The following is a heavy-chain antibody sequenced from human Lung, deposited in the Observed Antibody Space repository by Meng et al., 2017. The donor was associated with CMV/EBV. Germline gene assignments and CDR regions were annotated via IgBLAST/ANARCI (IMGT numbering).Heavy chain of an antibody. Sequence: GGSLRLXCAASGFTFSKSWIHWVRQAPGKGLVWVSRINDDGSSTTYADSVKGRFTVSRDNAKDTLCLQMSSLRAEDTAVYYCATETFHEFGSGYVPFDYWGQGXLVTVSS. D-gene: IGHD3-3*01. J-gene: IGHJ4*02. V-gene: IGHV3-74*01. CDR1: GFTFSKSW. CDR3: ATETFHEFGSGYVPFDY. CDR2: INDDGSST.